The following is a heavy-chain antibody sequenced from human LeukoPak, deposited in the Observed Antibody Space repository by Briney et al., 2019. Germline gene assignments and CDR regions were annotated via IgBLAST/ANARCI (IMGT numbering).Heavy chain of an antibody. Sequence: GGSLRLSCAASGFTFSSYGMHWVRQAPGKGLEWEAVIWYDGSNKYYADSVRGRFTISRDNSKNTLYLQMNSLRAEDTAVYYCARDTTGGAAAGFDYWGQGTLVTVSS. CDR1: GFTFSSYG. CDR3: ARDTTGGAAAGFDY. D-gene: IGHD6-13*01. CDR2: IWYDGSNK. V-gene: IGHV3-33*01. J-gene: IGHJ4*02.